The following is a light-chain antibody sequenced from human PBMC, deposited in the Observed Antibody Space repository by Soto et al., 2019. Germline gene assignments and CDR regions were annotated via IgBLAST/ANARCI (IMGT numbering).Light chain of an antibody. Sequence: NFMLTQPHSVSESPGKTVVIYCTRSRGICASDSVQWYQQRPGSAPTTVIFWGNQRPSGVSDRFSASIDSSSNSASLTISVLQTEDEADYYCQSYDSDNSVVFGGGTKVTVL. V-gene: IGLV6-57*04. CDR2: WGN. CDR3: QSYDSDNSVV. CDR1: RGICASDS. J-gene: IGLJ2*01.